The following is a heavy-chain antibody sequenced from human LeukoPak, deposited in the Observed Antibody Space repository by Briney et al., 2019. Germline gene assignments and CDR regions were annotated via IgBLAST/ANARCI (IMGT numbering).Heavy chain of an antibody. Sequence: PSETLSLTCIVSGGSISSGDYYWSWIRQHPGKGLEWVGYIHYSGSTYDNPSLRGRLTISIDTSKNQFSLKLSSVTAADTAVYYCARAGASWSYSTAVDYWGQGTLVTVSS. CDR3: ARAGASWSYSTAVDY. J-gene: IGHJ4*02. CDR1: GGSISSGDYY. D-gene: IGHD6-6*01. V-gene: IGHV4-31*03. CDR2: IHYSGST.